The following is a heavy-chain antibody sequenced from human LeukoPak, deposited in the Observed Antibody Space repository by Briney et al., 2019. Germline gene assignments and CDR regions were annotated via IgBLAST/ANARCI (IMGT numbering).Heavy chain of an antibody. CDR3: ATTPLPTVTAYNWFDP. J-gene: IGHJ5*02. CDR1: SGSISTSNYY. D-gene: IGHD4-11*01. V-gene: IGHV4-39*07. CDR2: IFYSGST. Sequence: SETLSLTCTVSSGSISTSNYYWGWVLQPPGKALEWIGNIFYSGSTYYSPSLKSRVTISLDTSKNQFSLKVNSVTAADTAMYYCATTPLPTVTAYNWFDPWGQGTLVTVSS.